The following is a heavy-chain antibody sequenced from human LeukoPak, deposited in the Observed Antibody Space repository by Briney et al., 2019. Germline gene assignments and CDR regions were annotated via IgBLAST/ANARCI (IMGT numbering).Heavy chain of an antibody. V-gene: IGHV4-30-2*01. D-gene: IGHD2-15*01. CDR3: ARRVDVLVAATQYWYFDL. J-gene: IGHJ2*01. CDR1: GGSISSGGYS. CDR2: IYHSGST. Sequence: SETLSLTCAVSGGSISSGGYSWSWIRQPPGKGLEWIGYIYHSGSTNYNPSLKSRVTISVDTSKKQFSLKLSSVTAADTAVYYCARRVDVLVAATQYWYFDLWGRGTLVTVSS.